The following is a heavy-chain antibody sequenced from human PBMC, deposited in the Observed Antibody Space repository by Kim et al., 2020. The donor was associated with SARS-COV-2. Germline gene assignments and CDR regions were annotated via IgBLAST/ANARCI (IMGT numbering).Heavy chain of an antibody. CDR2: ISAYNGNT. V-gene: IGHV1-18*01. CDR3: ARDVRYYYDSSGYYRMGAFDI. Sequence: ASVKVSCKASGYTFTSYGISWVRQAPGQGLEWMGWISAYNGNTNYAQKLQGRVTMTTDTSTSTAYMELRSLRSDDTAVYYCARDVRYYYDSSGYYRMGAFDIWGQGTMVTVSS. J-gene: IGHJ3*02. D-gene: IGHD3-22*01. CDR1: GYTFTSYG.